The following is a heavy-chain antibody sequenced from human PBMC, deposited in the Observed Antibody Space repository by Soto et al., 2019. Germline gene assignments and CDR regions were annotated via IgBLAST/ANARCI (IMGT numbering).Heavy chain of an antibody. CDR3: TTEETIFGVVLPYYYYGMDV. J-gene: IGHJ6*02. CDR2: IKSKTDGGTT. Sequence: GGSLRLSCAASGFTFSNAWMNWVRQAPGKGLEWVGRIKSKTDGGTTDYAAPVKGRFTISRDDSKNTLYLQMKSLKTEEAAVYYCTTEETIFGVVLPYYYYGMDVWGQGTTVTVSS. V-gene: IGHV3-15*07. CDR1: GFTFSNAW. D-gene: IGHD3-3*01.